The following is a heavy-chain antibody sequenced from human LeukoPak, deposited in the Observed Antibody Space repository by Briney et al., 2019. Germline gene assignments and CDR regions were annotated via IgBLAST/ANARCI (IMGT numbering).Heavy chain of an antibody. J-gene: IGHJ4*02. CDR3: ARHSAGIVVAGK. CDR2: IDPSDSYT. CDR1: GYSFTSYW. D-gene: IGHD6-19*01. V-gene: IGHV5-10-1*01. Sequence: GESLKISCKGSGYSFTSYWFSWVRQMPGKGLEWMGRIDPSDSYTNYSPSFQGHVTISADKSISTVYLQWSSLKASDTAMYYCARHSAGIVVAGKWGQGTLVTVSS.